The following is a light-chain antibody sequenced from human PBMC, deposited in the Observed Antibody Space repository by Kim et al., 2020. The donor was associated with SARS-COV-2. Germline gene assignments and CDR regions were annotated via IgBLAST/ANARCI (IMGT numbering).Light chain of an antibody. CDR3: QQLNSDPYT. CDR1: QDISSK. J-gene: IGKJ2*01. CDR2: AAS. V-gene: IGKV1-9*01. Sequence: IQLTQSPSSLSASVGDRVTITCRASQDISSKLAWYQQTPGKAPKLLIYAASTLQSGVPSRFSGSESGTDFTLTISSLQPEDFATYYCQQLNSDPYTFGQGTKLEI.